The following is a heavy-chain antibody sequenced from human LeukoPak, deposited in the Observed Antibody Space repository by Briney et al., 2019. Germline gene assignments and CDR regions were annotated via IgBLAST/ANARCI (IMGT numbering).Heavy chain of an antibody. D-gene: IGHD2-2*01. J-gene: IGHJ3*02. CDR1: GDSIINYY. CDR3: ARGVVVVPAARKDAFDI. V-gene: IGHV4-59*08. Sequence: KPSETLSLTCTVSGDSIINYYWNWIRQPPGKGLEWIGHISDSGSTNYNPSLMSRVTISVDTSKNQFSLKLSSVTAADTAVYYCARGVVVVPAARKDAFDIWGQGTMVTVSS. CDR2: ISDSGST.